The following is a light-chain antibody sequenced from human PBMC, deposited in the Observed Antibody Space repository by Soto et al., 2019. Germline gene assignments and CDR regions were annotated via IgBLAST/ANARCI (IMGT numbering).Light chain of an antibody. CDR3: QQAHSVPLT. CDR1: QAISSW. J-gene: IGKJ4*01. V-gene: IGKV1-12*01. CDR2: AAS. Sequence: DIQMTQSPSSVSASVGDRITITCRASQAISSWLAWYQQKPGEAPKLLISAASSLQSGVPSRFSGHGSGTDFTLTTRNLKPEDFATYYCQQAHSVPLTFGGGTKVEI.